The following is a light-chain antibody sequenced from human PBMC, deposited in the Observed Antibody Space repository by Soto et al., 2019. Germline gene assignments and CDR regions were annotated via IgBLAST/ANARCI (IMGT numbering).Light chain of an antibody. CDR2: EVS. J-gene: IGLJ2*01. CDR3: SAYAGRNNLGL. Sequence: QSALTQPPSASGSPGQSVTISCTGTSSDVGGYNSVSWYQQHPGKAPKLMIYEVSQRPSGVPDRFSGSKSGNTASLTVSGLQAEDEAEYYCSAYAGRNNLGLFGGGTKVTVL. CDR1: SSDVGGYNS. V-gene: IGLV2-8*01.